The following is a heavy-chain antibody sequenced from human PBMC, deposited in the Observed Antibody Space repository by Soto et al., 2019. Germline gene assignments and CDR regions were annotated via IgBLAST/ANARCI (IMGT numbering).Heavy chain of an antibody. CDR3: AKAAGSGCYSAGDY. J-gene: IGHJ4*02. D-gene: IGHD2-15*01. CDR2: ISGSGGST. V-gene: IGHV3-23*01. Sequence: EVQLLESGGDLVQPGGSLRLSCAASGFTFSSYAMSWARQAPGKGLEWVSVISGSGGSTYYLGSVKGRFTNSRDDSKNTLYLQMNGLRAEGTAVYYCAKAAGSGCYSAGDYGGQGNLVTVSS. CDR1: GFTFSSYA.